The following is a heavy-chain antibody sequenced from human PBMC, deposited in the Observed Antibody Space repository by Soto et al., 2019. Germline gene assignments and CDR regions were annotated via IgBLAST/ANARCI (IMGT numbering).Heavy chain of an antibody. Sequence: GESLKISCKGSGYSFTSYWIGWVRQMPGKGLEWMGIIYPGDSDTRYSPSFQGQVTISADKSISTAYLQWSSLKASDTAMYYCARQEGTTPYYYGMDVWGQGTTVTVS. CDR3: ARQEGTTPYYYGMDV. CDR2: IYPGDSDT. J-gene: IGHJ6*02. CDR1: GYSFTSYW. D-gene: IGHD1-1*01. V-gene: IGHV5-51*01.